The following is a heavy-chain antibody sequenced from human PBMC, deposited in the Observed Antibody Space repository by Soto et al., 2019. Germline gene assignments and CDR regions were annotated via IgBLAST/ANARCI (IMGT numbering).Heavy chain of an antibody. J-gene: IGHJ6*01. CDR1: GYRFIGFW. V-gene: IGHV5-51*01. CDR2: IYPGDSDT. CDR3: ARSGHMVRGVIESNYGMDV. Sequence: GESLRVSWRGSGYRFIGFWVGWVIQMPGKGLEWMGIIYPGDSDTRYSPSFQGQVTISADKSISTAYLQWSSLKASDTAMYYCARSGHMVRGVIESNYGMDVWGQGTTVTVSS. D-gene: IGHD3-10*01.